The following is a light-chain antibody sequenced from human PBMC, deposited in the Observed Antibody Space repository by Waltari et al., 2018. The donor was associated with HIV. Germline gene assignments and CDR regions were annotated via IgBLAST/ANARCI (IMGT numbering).Light chain of an antibody. CDR3: QQSNSYPLT. CDR2: STS. J-gene: IGKJ4*01. CDR1: QDITTS. Sequence: DIQLTQSPSFLSASVGDRVTITSRASQDITTSVAWYQQKPGKAPNLLIYSTSILRTGVPSRFSGSGSGTEFTLTVTNLQPEDFALYYCQQSNSYPLTFGGGTRVEIK. V-gene: IGKV1-9*01.